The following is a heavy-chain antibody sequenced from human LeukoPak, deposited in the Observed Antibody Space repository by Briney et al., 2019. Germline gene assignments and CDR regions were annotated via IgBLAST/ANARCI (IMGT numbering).Heavy chain of an antibody. CDR2: VSDVGDRT. CDR3: ARRAGAYSHPYDY. J-gene: IGHJ4*02. V-gene: IGHV3-23*01. Sequence: QTGGSLRLSCVGSGFTFSRYAMSWVRQAPGKGLEWVSEVSDVGDRTTYADSVKGRFTISRDNSKNTLYLQMNSLRAEDTAVYYCARRAGAYSHPYDYWGQGTLVTVSS. CDR1: GFTFSRYA. D-gene: IGHD4/OR15-4a*01.